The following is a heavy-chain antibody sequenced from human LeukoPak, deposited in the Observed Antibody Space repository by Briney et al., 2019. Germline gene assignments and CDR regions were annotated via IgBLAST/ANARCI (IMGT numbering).Heavy chain of an antibody. V-gene: IGHV1-69*06. CDR1: GGTFSSYA. Sequence: SVRVSCKASGGTFSSYAISWVRQAPGQGLEWMGGIIPIFGTANYAQKFQGRVTITADKSTSTAYMELSSLRSEDTAVYYCARLYVDTAMVDFDYWGQGTLVTVSS. CDR2: IIPIFGTA. D-gene: IGHD5-18*01. CDR3: ARLYVDTAMVDFDY. J-gene: IGHJ4*02.